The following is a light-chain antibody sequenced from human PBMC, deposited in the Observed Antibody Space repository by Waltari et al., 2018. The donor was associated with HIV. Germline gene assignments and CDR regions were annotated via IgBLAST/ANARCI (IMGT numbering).Light chain of an antibody. CDR1: QSITTY. Sequence: DIQMTQSPSSLSASVGDSVTITCRASQSITTYLNWYQQKPGKAPKLLIYAASNLQSGVPSRFSGSGYGTDFTLTISSLQPEDFATYYCQQSYITPHTFGQGSKVEIK. V-gene: IGKV1-39*01. CDR3: QQSYITPHT. J-gene: IGKJ1*01. CDR2: AAS.